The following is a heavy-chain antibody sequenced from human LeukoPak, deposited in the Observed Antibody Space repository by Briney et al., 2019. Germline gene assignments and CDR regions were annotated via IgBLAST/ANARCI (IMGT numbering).Heavy chain of an antibody. V-gene: IGHV3-30*04. CDR1: GFIFSTYA. Sequence: GRSLRLSCEASGFIFSTYAMHWVRHAPGKGLEWLAVISSDGSNKYHVDSVKGRFTISRDNSKNTLYLEMDSVRLGDTGVYYCARDDIIVGATTLDYWGQGTLVTVSS. CDR3: ARDDIIVGATTLDY. D-gene: IGHD1-26*01. CDR2: ISSDGSNK. J-gene: IGHJ4*02.